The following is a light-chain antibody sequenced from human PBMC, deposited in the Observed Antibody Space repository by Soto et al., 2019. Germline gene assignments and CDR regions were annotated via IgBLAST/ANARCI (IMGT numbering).Light chain of an antibody. Sequence: SYELTQPPSVSVSPGQTASITCSGDKLGDKYACWYQQKPGQSPVLVIYQDSKRPLGIPERFSGSNSGNTATLTISGTQAMDEADYYCQAWDSSTARDVFGTGTKLTVL. J-gene: IGLJ1*01. CDR2: QDS. CDR3: QAWDSSTARDV. CDR1: KLGDKY. V-gene: IGLV3-1*01.